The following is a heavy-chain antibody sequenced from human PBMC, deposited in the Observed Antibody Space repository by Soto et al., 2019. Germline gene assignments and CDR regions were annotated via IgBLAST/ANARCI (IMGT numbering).Heavy chain of an antibody. CDR1: GDSVSSNSAA. D-gene: IGHD3-3*01. J-gene: IGHJ6*02. V-gene: IGHV6-1*01. CDR2: TYYRSKWYN. CDR3: ARVLRFFEWSPMRGYYYCGMDV. Sequence: SQTLSLTCVISGDSVSSNSAAGGGIMHSPSRVLEWLGRTYYRSKWYNDYAVSVKSRITINPDTSKNQFSLQLNSVTPEDTAVYYCARVLRFFEWSPMRGYYYCGMDVWGQGTTVPVSS.